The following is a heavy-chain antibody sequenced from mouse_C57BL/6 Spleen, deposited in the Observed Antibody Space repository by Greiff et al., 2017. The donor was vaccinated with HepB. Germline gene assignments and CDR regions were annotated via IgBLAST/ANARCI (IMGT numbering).Heavy chain of an antibody. V-gene: IGHV3-6*01. CDR1: GYSITSGYY. D-gene: IGHD2-4*01. J-gene: IGHJ2*01. Sequence: VQLQQSGPGLVKPSQSLSLTCSVTGYSITSGYYWHWIRQFPGNKLEWMGYISYDGSNNYNPSLKNRISITRDTSKNQFFLKLNSVTTEDTATYYCARDYDDYDRGFDYWGQGPTLTVSS. CDR3: ARDYDDYDRGFDY. CDR2: ISYDGSN.